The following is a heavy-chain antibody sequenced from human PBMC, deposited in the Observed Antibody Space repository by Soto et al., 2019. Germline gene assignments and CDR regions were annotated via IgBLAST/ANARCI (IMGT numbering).Heavy chain of an antibody. Sequence: PSETLSLTCSVLGGSINSFYWSWIRQPPGKGLEWIGYIYYSGSTNYNPSLKSRVTISVDTSKNQFSLKLSSVTAADTSVYYCAREGYCSGGSCYRFDPWGQGTLVTVSS. CDR2: IYYSGST. CDR1: GGSINSFY. V-gene: IGHV4-59*01. J-gene: IGHJ5*02. CDR3: AREGYCSGGSCYRFDP. D-gene: IGHD2-15*01.